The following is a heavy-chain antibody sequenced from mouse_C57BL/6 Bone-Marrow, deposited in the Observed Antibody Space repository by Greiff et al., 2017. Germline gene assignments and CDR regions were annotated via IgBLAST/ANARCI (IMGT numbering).Heavy chain of an antibody. D-gene: IGHD3-2*02. J-gene: IGHJ4*01. CDR1: GYTFTSYG. CDR2: IYPRSGNT. Sequence: VKLMESGAELARPGASVKLSCKASGYTFTSYGISWVKQRTGQGLEWIGEIYPRSGNTYYNEKFKGKATLTADKSSSTAYMELRSLTSEDSAVYCCARWAAQALYYYAMDYWGQGTSVTVSS. CDR3: ARWAAQALYYYAMDY. V-gene: IGHV1-81*01.